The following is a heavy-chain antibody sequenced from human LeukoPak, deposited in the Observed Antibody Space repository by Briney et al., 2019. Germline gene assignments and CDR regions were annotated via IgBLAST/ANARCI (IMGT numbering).Heavy chain of an antibody. CDR1: GFTFSSYA. D-gene: IGHD5-18*01. Sequence: PGGSLRLSCAASGFTFSSYAMSWVRQAPGKGLEWVSGISGSGGSTYYADSVKGRFTISRDNSKNTLYLQMNNLRAEDTAVYYCVKEERYSYGYHYYGMDVWGQGTTVTVSS. J-gene: IGHJ6*02. CDR3: VKEERYSYGYHYYGMDV. V-gene: IGHV3-23*01. CDR2: ISGSGGST.